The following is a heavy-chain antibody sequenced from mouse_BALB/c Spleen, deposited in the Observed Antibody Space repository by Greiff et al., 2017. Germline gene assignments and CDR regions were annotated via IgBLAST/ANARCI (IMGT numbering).Heavy chain of an antibody. Sequence: VQLQQSGPELVKPGASVKISCTASGFAFSSSWMNWVKQRPGQGLEWIGRIYPGDGDTNYNEKFKGKATLTADKSSSTAYMQLSSLTSVDAAVYFCARDYYGSRDYWGQGTTLTVSS. V-gene: IGHV1-82*01. J-gene: IGHJ2*01. CDR1: GFAFSSSW. D-gene: IGHD1-1*01. CDR2: IYPGDGDT. CDR3: ARDYYGSRDY.